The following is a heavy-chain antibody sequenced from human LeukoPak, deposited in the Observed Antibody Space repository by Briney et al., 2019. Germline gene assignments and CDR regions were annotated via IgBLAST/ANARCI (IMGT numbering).Heavy chain of an antibody. CDR3: ARTESGSRFDY. V-gene: IGHV2-70*04. J-gene: IGHJ4*02. Sequence: SGPALVKPTQTLTLTCTLSGISLSTSGMRVSWIRQPPGEALEWLARSDWDDDKFYSTSLKTRLTISKDTSKNQVVLTMTNMDPVDTATYYCARTESGSRFDYWGQGTLVTVSS. CDR2: SDWDDDK. CDR1: GISLSTSGMR. D-gene: IGHD1-26*01.